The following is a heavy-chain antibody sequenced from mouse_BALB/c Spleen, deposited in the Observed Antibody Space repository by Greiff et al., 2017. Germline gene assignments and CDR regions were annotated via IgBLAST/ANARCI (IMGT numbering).Heavy chain of an antibody. V-gene: IGHV1-9*01. CDR3: ARNYRYDGWYYFDY. J-gene: IGHJ2*01. CDR1: GYTFSSYW. D-gene: IGHD2-14*01. CDR2: ILPGSGST. Sequence: QVQLQQSGAELMKPGASVKISCKATGYTFSSYWIEWVKQRPGHGLEWIGEILPGSGSTNYNEKFKGKATFTADTSSNTAYMQLSSLTSEDSAVYYCARNYRYDGWYYFDYWGQGTTLTVSS.